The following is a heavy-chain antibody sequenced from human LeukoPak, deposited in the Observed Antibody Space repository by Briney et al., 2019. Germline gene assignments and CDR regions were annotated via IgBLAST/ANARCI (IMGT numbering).Heavy chain of an antibody. Sequence: SETLSLTCTVSGGFISSYYWSWIRQPPGKGLEWIGYIYYSGSTNYNPSLKSRVTISVDTSKNQFSLKLSSVTAADTAVYYCARDGSGGSSAALDYWGQGTLVTVSS. V-gene: IGHV4-59*01. CDR2: IYYSGST. D-gene: IGHD6-6*01. CDR3: ARDGSGGSSAALDY. J-gene: IGHJ4*02. CDR1: GGFISSYY.